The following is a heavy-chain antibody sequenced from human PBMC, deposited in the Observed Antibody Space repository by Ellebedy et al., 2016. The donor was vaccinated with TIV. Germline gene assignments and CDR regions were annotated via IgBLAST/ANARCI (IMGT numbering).Heavy chain of an antibody. V-gene: IGHV1-3*01. CDR1: GYTFTSYY. D-gene: IGHD3-16*01. CDR3: ARSGDAWGIDF. J-gene: IGHJ4*02. CDR2: INGGDGYP. Sequence: AASVKVSCKASGYTFTSYYVHWVRQAPGQGLEWMAWINGGDGYPKYSWKFQGRVSFTRDTSATTAYMELSSLTSEDTAVYYCARSGDAWGIDFWGQGTLVTVSS.